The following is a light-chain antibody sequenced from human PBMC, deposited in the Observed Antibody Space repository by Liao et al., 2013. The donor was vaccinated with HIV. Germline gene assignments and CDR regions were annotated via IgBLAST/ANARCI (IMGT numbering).Light chain of an antibody. CDR3: LTWDNNHYV. J-gene: IGLJ1*01. Sequence: SYDLTQPPSVSVSPGQTASVTCSGDKLGDQYVSWYQQRPGQSPILVIYEDTKRPSGISDRFSGSNSGNTATLTISGTQAVDEADYYCLTWDNNHYVFGPGTKVTVL. CDR1: KLGDQY. CDR2: EDT. V-gene: IGLV3-1*01.